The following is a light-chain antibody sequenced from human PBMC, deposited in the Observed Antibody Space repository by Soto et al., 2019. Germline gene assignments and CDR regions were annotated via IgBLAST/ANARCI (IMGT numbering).Light chain of an antibody. CDR1: QDINNY. CDR3: QTYNSAPRT. Sequence: DIQMTQSPSSLSASVGDRVTITCRASQDINNYLAWYQQKPGKVPKLLIYGASTLHSGVPSRFSGSGSGTDFTLTISRLQPGDVATYYCQTYNSAPRTFGGGTKVDSK. CDR2: GAS. V-gene: IGKV1-27*01. J-gene: IGKJ4*01.